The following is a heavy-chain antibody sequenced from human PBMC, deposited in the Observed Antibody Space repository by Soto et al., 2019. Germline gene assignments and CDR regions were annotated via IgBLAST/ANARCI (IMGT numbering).Heavy chain of an antibody. V-gene: IGHV1-18*04. CDR3: ARGGPNYDFWKGYAHPFDY. J-gene: IGHJ4*02. CDR1: GYTFTGYY. CDR2: INPHHVTT. Sequence: ASVKVSCKASGYTFTGYYMHWVRQAPGQGLEWMGWINPHHVTTNYAQNLQDRVTMTTDTSTTTAYMELRSLRSDDTAVYYCARGGPNYDFWKGYAHPFDYWGQGTLVTVSS. D-gene: IGHD3-3*01.